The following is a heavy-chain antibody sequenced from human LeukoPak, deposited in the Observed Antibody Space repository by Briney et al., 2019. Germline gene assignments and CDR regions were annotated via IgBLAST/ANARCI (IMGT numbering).Heavy chain of an antibody. J-gene: IGHJ4*02. CDR1: GFTFSSYH. CDR3: ARTHERALDY. CDR2: ISIFSSTI. Sequence: PGVSLRLSCAASGFTFSSYHMTWVRQAPGKGLEWVSYISIFSSTIYYADSVKGRFTISRDDAKNSVYLQMNSLRVDDTAVYYCARTHERALDYWGQGTLVAVSP. V-gene: IGHV3-48*01.